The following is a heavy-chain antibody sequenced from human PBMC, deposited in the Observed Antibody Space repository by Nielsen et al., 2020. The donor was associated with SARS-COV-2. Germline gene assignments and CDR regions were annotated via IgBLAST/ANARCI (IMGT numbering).Heavy chain of an antibody. CDR1: GFSFSNYV. CDR3: ARGGRYSIRENWGFDY. J-gene: IGHJ4*02. V-gene: IGHV3-23*01. CDR2: ISESGGAT. Sequence: GESLKISCVASGFSFSNYVMNWVRQAPGKGLEWVSAISESGGATYYTDSVKGRFTISRDNSRNTLYLQMNRLKIEDTAVYYCARGGRYSIRENWGFDYWGQGTLVTVSS. D-gene: IGHD6-13*01.